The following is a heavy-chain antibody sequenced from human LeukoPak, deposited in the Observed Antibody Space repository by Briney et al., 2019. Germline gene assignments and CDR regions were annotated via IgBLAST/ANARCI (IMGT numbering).Heavy chain of an antibody. Sequence: GESLKISCKGPGYSFTSYWITWVRQMPGKGLEWMGIIYPGDSDTRYSPSFQGQVTISADKSISTTYLQWSSLKASDTAMYYCARRVGDSSGYLDAFDIWGQGTMVTVSS. CDR1: GYSFTSYW. CDR2: IYPGDSDT. CDR3: ARRVGDSSGYLDAFDI. D-gene: IGHD3-22*01. V-gene: IGHV5-51*01. J-gene: IGHJ3*02.